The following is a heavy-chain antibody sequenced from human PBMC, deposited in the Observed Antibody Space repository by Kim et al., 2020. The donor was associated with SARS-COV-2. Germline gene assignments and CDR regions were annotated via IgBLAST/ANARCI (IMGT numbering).Heavy chain of an antibody. CDR3: AKDLEVGATPTGACDI. V-gene: IGHV3-30*18. CDR2: ISYDGSNK. D-gene: IGHD1-26*01. CDR1: GFTFSSYG. J-gene: IGHJ3*02. Sequence: GGSLRLSCAASGFTFSSYGMHWVRQAPGKGLEWVAVISYDGSNKYYADYVKGRFTISRDNSKNTLYLQMNSLRAEDTAVYYCAKDLEVGATPTGACDIWGQGTMVTVSS.